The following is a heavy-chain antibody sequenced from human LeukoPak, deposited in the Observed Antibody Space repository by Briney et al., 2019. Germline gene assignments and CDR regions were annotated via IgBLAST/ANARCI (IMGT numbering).Heavy chain of an antibody. CDR2: FDPEDGET. CDR3: ARVTLVVRASNYYYYGMDA. V-gene: IGHV1-24*01. J-gene: IGHJ6*04. D-gene: IGHD1-1*01. CDR1: GYTLTELS. Sequence: GASVKVSCKVSGYTLTELSMHWVRQAPGKGLEWMGGFDPEDGETIYAQKFQGRVTMTEDTSTDTAYMELSSLRSEDTAVYYCARVTLVVRASNYYYYGMDAWGKGTTVTVSS.